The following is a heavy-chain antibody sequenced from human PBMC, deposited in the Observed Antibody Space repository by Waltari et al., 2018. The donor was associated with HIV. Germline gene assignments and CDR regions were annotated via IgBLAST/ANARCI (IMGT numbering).Heavy chain of an antibody. CDR2: VNDSGDT. Sequence: VHLQQWAAGLPKTSETLSLTCAVYGGSFNGYYWTWIRQSPGRGMEWIGEVNDSGDTNYNSSLTSRATMSVNTFKNQFSLKLMSVTAADTATYYCARGDYYYYDSSGLDSWGQGTPVTVSS. CDR3: ARGDYYYYDSSGLDS. D-gene: IGHD3-22*01. CDR1: GGSFNGYY. J-gene: IGHJ1*01. V-gene: IGHV4-34*02.